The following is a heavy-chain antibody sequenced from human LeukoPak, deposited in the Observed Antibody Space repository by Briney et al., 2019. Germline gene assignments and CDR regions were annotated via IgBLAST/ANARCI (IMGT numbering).Heavy chain of an antibody. J-gene: IGHJ4*02. CDR1: GFTFSSYA. CDR2: ISGSGGST. Sequence: GGSLRLSCAASGFTFSSYAMSWVRQAPGKGLEWVSAISGSGGSTYYADSVKGRFTISRDNSKNTLYLQMNSLRDEDTAVYYCAKSVHSAMVTGYFDYWGQGTLVTVSS. D-gene: IGHD5-18*01. V-gene: IGHV3-23*01. CDR3: AKSVHSAMVTGYFDY.